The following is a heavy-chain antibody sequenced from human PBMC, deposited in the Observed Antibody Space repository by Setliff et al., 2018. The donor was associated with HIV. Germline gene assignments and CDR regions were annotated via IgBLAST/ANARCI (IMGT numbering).Heavy chain of an antibody. Sequence: SETLSLTCTVSGGSISGHYWSWIRQPPGKGLEWIAYIFYTGSTNYNPSLKSRVTISLDTSKNHFSLKLSSVTAADTAVYYCARGDGYRGNDAYYDTGLDVWGQGITVTVSS. CDR1: GGSISGHY. D-gene: IGHD5-12*01. CDR3: ARGDGYRGNDAYYDTGLDV. CDR2: IFYTGST. V-gene: IGHV4-59*11. J-gene: IGHJ6*02.